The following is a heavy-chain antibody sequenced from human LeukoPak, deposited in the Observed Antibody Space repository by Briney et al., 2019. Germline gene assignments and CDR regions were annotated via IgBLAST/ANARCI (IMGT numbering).Heavy chain of an antibody. CDR2: IYPGDPDT. J-gene: IGHJ3*02. D-gene: IGHD1-1*01. V-gene: IGHV5-51*01. Sequence: HGESLKISCKGSGYSFTSYWIGWVRQMPGKGLEWMGIIYPGDPDTRYSPSFQGQVTISADKSISTAYLQWSSLKASDTAMYYCARENERDHDAFDIWGQGTMVTVSS. CDR3: ARENERDHDAFDI. CDR1: GYSFTSYW.